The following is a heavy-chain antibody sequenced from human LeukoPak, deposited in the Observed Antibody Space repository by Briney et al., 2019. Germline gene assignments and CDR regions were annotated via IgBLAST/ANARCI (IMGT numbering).Heavy chain of an antibody. CDR3: AKDAFAYYDSSGYFDY. CDR1: GFTFSSYG. Sequence: GGSLRLSCAASGFTFSSYGMHCVRQAPGKGLEWVAVILYDGSNKYYADSVKGRFTISRDNSKNTLYLQMNSLRAEDTAVYYCAKDAFAYYDSSGYFDYWGQGTLVTVSS. D-gene: IGHD3-22*01. V-gene: IGHV3-30*18. J-gene: IGHJ4*02. CDR2: ILYDGSNK.